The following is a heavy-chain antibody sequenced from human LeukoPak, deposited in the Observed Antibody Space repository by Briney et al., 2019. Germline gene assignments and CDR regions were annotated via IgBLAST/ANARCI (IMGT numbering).Heavy chain of an antibody. V-gene: IGHV3-23*01. CDR2: ISGSGGST. CDR1: GFTFSSYA. Sequence: GGSLRLSCAASGFTFSSYAMSWVRQAPGKGPEWVSAISGSGGSTYYADSVKGRFTIPRDNSKNTLYLQMNSLRAEDTAVYYCAITGGGWYLSDFDYWGQGTLVTASS. CDR3: AITGGGWYLSDFDY. D-gene: IGHD6-19*01. J-gene: IGHJ4*02.